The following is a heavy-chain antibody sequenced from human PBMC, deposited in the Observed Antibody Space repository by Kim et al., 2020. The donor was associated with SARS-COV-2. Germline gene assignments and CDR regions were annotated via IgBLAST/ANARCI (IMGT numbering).Heavy chain of an antibody. CDR2: IYYSGST. V-gene: IGHV4-39*02. CDR1: GGSISSSSYY. Sequence: SETLSLTCTVSGGSISSSSYYWGWIRQPPGKGLEWIGSIYYSGSTYYNPSLKSRVTISVDTSKNQFSLKLSSVTAADTAVYYCAREAGYCSSTSCWNWFDPWGQGTLVTVSS. CDR3: AREAGYCSSTSCWNWFDP. D-gene: IGHD2-2*01. J-gene: IGHJ5*02.